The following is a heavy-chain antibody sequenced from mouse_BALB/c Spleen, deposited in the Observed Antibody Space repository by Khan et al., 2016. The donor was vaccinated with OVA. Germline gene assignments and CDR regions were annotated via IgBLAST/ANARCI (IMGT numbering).Heavy chain of an antibody. CDR1: GYTFTSYT. CDR2: INPSNGYT. CDR3: GRDGAYHRNDGWLAY. Sequence: QVQLQQSGAELARPGASVKMSCKASGYTFTSYTIHWIKVRPGQGLEWIGFINPSNGYTNYNQKFKDKATLTADKSSTTVHMQLSSLTSDDSAVYNCGRDGAYHRNDGWLAYWGQGTLVTVSA. V-gene: IGHV1-4*01. D-gene: IGHD2-14*01. J-gene: IGHJ3*01.